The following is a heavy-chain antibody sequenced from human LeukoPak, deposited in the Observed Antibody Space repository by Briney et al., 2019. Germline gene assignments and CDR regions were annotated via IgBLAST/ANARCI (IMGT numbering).Heavy chain of an antibody. CDR2: IYSTGST. D-gene: IGHD3-3*01. J-gene: IGHJ4*02. Sequence: PSETLSLTCSVSVGSFSHYYWTGLRQPPGKGLEWIGHIYSTGSTTYSPSLKSRVIMSADTSKNQFSLKVTSVTAADTAVYYCARQRSEWSYPIDSWGQGALVTVSS. V-gene: IGHV4-59*08. CDR3: ARQRSEWSYPIDS. CDR1: VGSFSHYY.